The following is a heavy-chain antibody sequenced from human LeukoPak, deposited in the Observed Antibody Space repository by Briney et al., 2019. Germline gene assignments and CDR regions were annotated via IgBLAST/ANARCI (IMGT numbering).Heavy chain of an antibody. Sequence: GACLRLSCAASGYTFSSYWMHWVRQPPGKGLVWLSGINSNGGITSYAHSVKGRFTISRDNATSTLFLHMCSLRSEDTAVYYCEVRGTSDYLEFDCWGQGSLVT. CDR2: INSNGGIT. CDR1: GYTFSSYW. CDR3: EVRGTSDYLEFDC. V-gene: IGHV3-74*01. D-gene: IGHD3-22*01. J-gene: IGHJ4*02.